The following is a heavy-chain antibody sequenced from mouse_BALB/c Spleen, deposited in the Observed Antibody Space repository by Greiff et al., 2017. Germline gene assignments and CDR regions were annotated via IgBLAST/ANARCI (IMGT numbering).Heavy chain of an antibody. J-gene: IGHJ1*01. Sequence: EVMLVESGGGLVQPGGSRKLSCAASGFTFSSFGMHWVRQAPEKGLEWVAYISSGSSTIYYADTVKGRFTISRDNPKNTLFLQMTSLRSEDTAMYYCARSYGSPSYWYFEVWGAGTTVTVSS. CDR2: ISSGSSTI. V-gene: IGHV5-17*02. D-gene: IGHD1-1*01. CDR1: GFTFSSFG. CDR3: ARSYGSPSYWYFEV.